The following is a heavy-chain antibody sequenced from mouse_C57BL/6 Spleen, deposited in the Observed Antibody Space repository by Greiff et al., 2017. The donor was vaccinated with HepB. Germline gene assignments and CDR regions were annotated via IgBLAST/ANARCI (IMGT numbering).Heavy chain of an antibody. J-gene: IGHJ4*01. Sequence: QVQLQQSGPELVKPGASVKISCKASGYSFTSYYIHWVRQRPGQGLEWIGWIYPGSGNTKYNEKFKGKATLTADTSSSTAYMQLSSLTSEDSAVYYCARETWTKAMDYWGQGTSVTVSS. CDR3: ARETWTKAMDY. V-gene: IGHV1-66*01. CDR2: IYPGSGNT. CDR1: GYSFTSYY. D-gene: IGHD1-3*01.